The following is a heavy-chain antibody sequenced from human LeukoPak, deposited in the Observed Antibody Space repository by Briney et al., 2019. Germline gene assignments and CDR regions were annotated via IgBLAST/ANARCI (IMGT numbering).Heavy chain of an antibody. D-gene: IGHD1-20*01. J-gene: IGHJ4*02. CDR2: IYYSGST. V-gene: IGHV4-31*03. CDR3: ARAYNWNDGGYYFDY. CDR1: GGSISSGGYY. Sequence: SETLSLTCTVSGGSISSGGYYWSWIRQHPGKGLEWIGYIYYSGSTYYNPSLKSRVTISVDTSKNQFSLKLSSVTAADTAVYYCARAYNWNDGGYYFDYWGQGTLVTVSS.